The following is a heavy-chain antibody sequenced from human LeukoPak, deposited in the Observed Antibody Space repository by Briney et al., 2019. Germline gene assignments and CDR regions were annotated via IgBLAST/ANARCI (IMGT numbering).Heavy chain of an antibody. CDR2: ISSWSETI. V-gene: IGHV3-48*01. CDR1: GFSFREYT. J-gene: IGHJ4*02. D-gene: IGHD2-15*01. CDR3: ARLYSTFVSPLDY. Sequence: TGGSLRLSCPASGFSFREYTMTWVRQAPGKGLEWISYISSWSETIYYADSVKGRFTISRDNVKNSLYLQMNSLRADDTGVYYCARLYSTFVSPLDYWGPGTLVTVSS.